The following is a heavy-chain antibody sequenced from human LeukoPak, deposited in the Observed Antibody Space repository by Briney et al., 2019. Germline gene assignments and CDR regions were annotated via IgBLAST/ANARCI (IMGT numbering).Heavy chain of an antibody. CDR2: ISAYNGNT. J-gene: IGHJ5*02. V-gene: IGHV1-18*01. CDR3: ARDQFYYDSSGYLNP. Sequence: ASVKVSCKASGYTFTSYGISWVRQAPGQGLEWMGWISAYNGNTNYAQKLQGRVTMTTDTSTSTAYMELRSLRSDGTAVYYCARDQFYYDSSGYLNPWGQGTLVTVSS. CDR1: GYTFTSYG. D-gene: IGHD3-22*01.